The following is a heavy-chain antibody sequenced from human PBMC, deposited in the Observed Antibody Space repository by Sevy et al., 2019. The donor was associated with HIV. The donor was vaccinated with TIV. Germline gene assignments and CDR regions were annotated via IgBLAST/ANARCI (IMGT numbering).Heavy chain of an antibody. Sequence: SETLSLTCAVYGGSFSGYYWSWIRQPPGKGLEWIGEINHTGSTNYNPSLKSRVTISVDTSKNQFSLKLSSVTAADTAVYYCARAVVVVPAAIHYFNGMDVWGQGTTVTVSS. V-gene: IGHV4-34*01. D-gene: IGHD2-2*01. CDR1: GGSFSGYY. CDR2: INHTGST. J-gene: IGHJ6*01. CDR3: ARAVVVVPAAIHYFNGMDV.